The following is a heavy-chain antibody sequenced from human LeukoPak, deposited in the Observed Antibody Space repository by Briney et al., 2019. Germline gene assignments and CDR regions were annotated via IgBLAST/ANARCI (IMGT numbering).Heavy chain of an antibody. CDR3: AKVLGSTFGVDLHDY. CDR2: IRYDGSNK. D-gene: IGHD3-3*01. Sequence: PGGSLRLSCAASGFTFSSYGMHWVRQAPGKGLEWLAFIRYDGSNKYYADSVKGRFTISRDNSKNTLYLQMNSLRAEDTAVYYCAKVLGSTFGVDLHDYWGQGTLVTVSS. J-gene: IGHJ4*02. V-gene: IGHV3-30*02. CDR1: GFTFSSYG.